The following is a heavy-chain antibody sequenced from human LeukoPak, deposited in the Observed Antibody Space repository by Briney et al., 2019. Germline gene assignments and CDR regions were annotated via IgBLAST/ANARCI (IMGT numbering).Heavy chain of an antibody. Sequence: ASVKVSCKASGGTLSSYAISWVRQAPGQGLEWMERIIPIFGTANYAQKFQGRVTITTDESTSTAYMELSSLRSEDTAVYYCARSSYYYDSSSYYTNWFSPCGPGNLVTVSS. CDR3: ARSSYYYDSSSYYTNWFSP. D-gene: IGHD3-22*01. J-gene: IGHJ5*02. CDR1: GGTLSSYA. CDR2: IIPIFGTA. V-gene: IGHV1-69*05.